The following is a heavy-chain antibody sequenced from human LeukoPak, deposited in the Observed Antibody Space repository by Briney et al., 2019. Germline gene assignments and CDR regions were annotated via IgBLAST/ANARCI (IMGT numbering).Heavy chain of an antibody. CDR3: ARRGFGEYDY. CDR1: GFTFRRKW. J-gene: IGHJ4*02. CDR2: IQPDGSEG. D-gene: IGHD3-10*01. Sequence: GWSLRLSCAASGFTFRRKWMSWVRQAPGKALEWVGNIQPDGSEGYPVDSVKGRFTISRDNAKNSLYLRMNSLRAEDTAVYYCARRGFGEYDYWGQGTLVTVSS. V-gene: IGHV3-7*01.